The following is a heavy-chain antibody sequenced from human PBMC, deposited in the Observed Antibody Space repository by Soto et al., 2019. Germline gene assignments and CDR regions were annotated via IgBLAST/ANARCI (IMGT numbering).Heavy chain of an antibody. J-gene: IGHJ4*02. D-gene: IGHD3-22*01. CDR1: GSTFTSYA. CDR3: ARVTMIVGNDLGY. Sequence: ASVKVSCQASGSTFTSYAMHWVRQAPGQRLEWMGWINAGNGNTKYSQKFQGRVTITRDTSASTAYMELSSLRSEDTAVYYCARVTMIVGNDLGYWGQGTLVTVSS. CDR2: INAGNGNT. V-gene: IGHV1-3*01.